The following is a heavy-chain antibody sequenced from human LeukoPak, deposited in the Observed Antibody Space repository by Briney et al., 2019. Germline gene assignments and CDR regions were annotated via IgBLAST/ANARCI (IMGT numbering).Heavy chain of an antibody. Sequence: ASVKVSCKASGYTFTDYGVSWVRQAPGQGLEWRGWISAYDGKTKFDPKVQDRVTLTIDTSANTAFMDLRSLRFDDTAVYYCVRSSGRYSNLWGQGTLVIVSS. CDR3: VRSSGRYSNL. CDR2: ISAYDGKT. D-gene: IGHD1-26*01. V-gene: IGHV1-18*01. J-gene: IGHJ5*02. CDR1: GYTFTDYG.